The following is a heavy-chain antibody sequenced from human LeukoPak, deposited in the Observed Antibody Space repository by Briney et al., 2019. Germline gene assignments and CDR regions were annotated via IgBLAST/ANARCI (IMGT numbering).Heavy chain of an antibody. Sequence: GASAKVSCKASGGTFSSYAISWVRQAPGQGLEWMGWINPNSGGTNYAQKFQGRVTMTRDTSISTAYMALSRLRSDDTAIYYCARALVDTAMVPSDYWGQGTLVTVSS. CDR2: INPNSGGT. D-gene: IGHD5-18*01. J-gene: IGHJ4*02. CDR1: GGTFSSYA. V-gene: IGHV1-2*02. CDR3: ARALVDTAMVPSDY.